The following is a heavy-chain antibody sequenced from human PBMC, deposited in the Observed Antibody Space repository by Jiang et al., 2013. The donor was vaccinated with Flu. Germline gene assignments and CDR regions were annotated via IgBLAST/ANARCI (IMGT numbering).Heavy chain of an antibody. CDR2: IRNKLYRGTT. CDR3: TRDLVRDVILIPTTYFDY. V-gene: IGHV3-49*03. D-gene: IGHD2-8*01. CDR1: GFSFGDYA. J-gene: IGHJ4*02. Sequence: RSLRLSCTASGFSFGDYAVSWLRQAPGKGLEWVGFIRNKLYRGTTDYAASVKGRFTISRDDSKSIAYLQMSGLKTEDTAVYYCTRDLVRDVILIPTTYFDYWGQGALVTVSS.